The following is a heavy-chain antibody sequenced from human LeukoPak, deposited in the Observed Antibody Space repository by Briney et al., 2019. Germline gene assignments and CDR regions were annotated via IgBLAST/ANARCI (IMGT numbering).Heavy chain of an antibody. Sequence: SETLSLTCTVSGGYTRSHYWSWIRQPAGKGLEWIGRVSPSGTTHYNPSFGSRVTMSVDTSKNYFSLRLTAVTAADTAVYYCARDFYGSGFYFWFDPWGQGILVTVSS. CDR2: VSPSGTT. CDR3: ARDFYGSGFYFWFDP. CDR1: GGYTRSHY. V-gene: IGHV4-4*07. J-gene: IGHJ5*02. D-gene: IGHD3-10*01.